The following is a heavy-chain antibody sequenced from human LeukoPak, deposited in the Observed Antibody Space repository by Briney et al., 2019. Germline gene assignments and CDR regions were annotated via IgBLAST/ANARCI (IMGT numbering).Heavy chain of an antibody. CDR2: INPSGGST. D-gene: IGHD6-19*01. J-gene: IGHJ4*02. CDR3: ARDTVAGTYYFDY. V-gene: IGHV1-46*01. Sequence: ASVKVSCKASGYTFTGYYMHCVRQAPGQGLEWMGIINPSGGSTSYAQKFQGRVTMTRDMSTSTVYMELSSLRSEDTAVYYCARDTVAGTYYFDYWGQGTLVTVSS. CDR1: GYTFTGYY.